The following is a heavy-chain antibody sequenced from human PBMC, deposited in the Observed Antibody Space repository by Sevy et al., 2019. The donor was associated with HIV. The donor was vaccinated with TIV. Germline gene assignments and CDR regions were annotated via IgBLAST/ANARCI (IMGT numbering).Heavy chain of an antibody. D-gene: IGHD4-4*01. Sequence: GGSLRLSCAVSGFAVSDNCMSWVRQSPGKGLEWVSVIFSRGRTSYADSVKGRFTVSRDNSRNTLYLQMDNLRAEDTATYYCARDRVVHNDYIFVAYYYGMDVWGQGTTVTVSS. V-gene: IGHV3-53*01. J-gene: IGHJ6*02. CDR1: GFAVSDNC. CDR3: ARDRVVHNDYIFVAYYYGMDV. CDR2: IFSRGRT.